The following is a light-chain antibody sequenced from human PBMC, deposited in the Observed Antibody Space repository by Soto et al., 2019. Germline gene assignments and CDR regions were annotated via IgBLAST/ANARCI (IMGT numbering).Light chain of an antibody. CDR2: DAS. Sequence: DMQLTQSPPFLSASVGDRVTISCRASQSISSWLAWYQQKPGKAPKLLIYDASSLESGVPSRFSGSGSGTEFTLTISSLQPDDFATYYCQQYNSYSWTFGQGTKVDIK. J-gene: IGKJ1*01. CDR1: QSISSW. CDR3: QQYNSYSWT. V-gene: IGKV1-5*01.